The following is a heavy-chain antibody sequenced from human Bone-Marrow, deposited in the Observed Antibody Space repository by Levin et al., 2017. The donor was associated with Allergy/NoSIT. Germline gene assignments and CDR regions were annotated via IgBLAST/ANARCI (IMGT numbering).Heavy chain of an antibody. Sequence: AGGSLRLSCAASGFFFSDHGMHWVRQAPGKGLEWVATIWYDGSNTYYRDSVKGRFTISRDNSKNSLYLQMSSLRAEDTAVYFCVRSSRYPLNGFDMWGQGTMVTVSS. D-gene: IGHD6-19*01. CDR1: GFFFSDHG. J-gene: IGHJ3*02. V-gene: IGHV3-33*01. CDR3: VRSSRYPLNGFDM. CDR2: IWYDGSNT.